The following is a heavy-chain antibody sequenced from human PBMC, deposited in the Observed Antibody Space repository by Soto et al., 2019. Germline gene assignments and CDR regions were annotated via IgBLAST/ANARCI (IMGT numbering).Heavy chain of an antibody. J-gene: IGHJ4*02. V-gene: IGHV1-2*02. CDR1: GYTFTDYF. CDR3: VRGGPRTTATHLKRPLDS. CDR2: ISPNNGDR. D-gene: IGHD4-17*01. Sequence: WASVKVSCKASGYTFTDYFIHWVRQAPGQGLEWMGWISPNNGDRISAQKFQGRVTMTRYTSINTAYMELSRLRSDDMAVYYSVRGGPRTTATHLKRPLDSSCQGTLVTVST.